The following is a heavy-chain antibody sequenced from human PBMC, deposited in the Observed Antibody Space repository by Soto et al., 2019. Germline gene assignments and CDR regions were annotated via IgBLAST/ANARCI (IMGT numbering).Heavy chain of an antibody. Sequence: PSETLSLTCTVSGGSISSSSYYWGWIRQPPGKGLEWIGSIYYSGSTYYNPSLKSRVTISVDTSKNQFSLKLISVTAADTAVYYCARHFVAVVIKGWGYWGQGKLVTVSS. CDR1: GGSISSSSYY. V-gene: IGHV4-39*01. CDR2: IYYSGST. CDR3: ARHFVAVVIKGWGY. J-gene: IGHJ4*02. D-gene: IGHD3-10*01.